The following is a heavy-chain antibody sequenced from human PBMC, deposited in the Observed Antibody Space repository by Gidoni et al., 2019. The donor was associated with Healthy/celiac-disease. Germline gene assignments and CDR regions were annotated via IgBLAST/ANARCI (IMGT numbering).Heavy chain of an antibody. CDR3: ARHRPATTFDI. D-gene: IGHD4-17*01. Sequence: QLQLQESVPGLVKPSETLSLTCTVSGGSISSSSYYWGWIRQPPGKGLEWIGSIYYSGSTYYTPSLKSRVAISVDKSKNQFSLKLGSVTAADTAVYYCARHRPATTFDIWGQGTMVTVSS. CDR2: IYYSGST. V-gene: IGHV4-39*01. J-gene: IGHJ3*02. CDR1: GGSISSSSYY.